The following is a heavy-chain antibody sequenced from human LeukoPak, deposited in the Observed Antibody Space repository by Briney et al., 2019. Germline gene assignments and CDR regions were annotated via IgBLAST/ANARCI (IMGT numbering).Heavy chain of an antibody. CDR2: INHSGST. V-gene: IGHV4-34*01. Sequence: SETLSLTCAVYGGSFSGYYWRWIRQPPGKGLEWIGEINHSGSTNYNPSLKSRVTMSVDTSKNQLSLKLSSVTAADTAVYYCASHVDTAMVVYFDYWGQGTLVTVSS. CDR3: ASHVDTAMVVYFDY. CDR1: GGSFSGYY. J-gene: IGHJ4*02. D-gene: IGHD5-18*01.